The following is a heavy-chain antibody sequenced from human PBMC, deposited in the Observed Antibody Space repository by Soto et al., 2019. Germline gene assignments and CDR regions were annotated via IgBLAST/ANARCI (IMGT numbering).Heavy chain of an antibody. Sequence: QVQLVQSGAEVKKPGASVKVSCKASGYTFTSYGISWVRQAPGQGLEWMGWISAYNGNTNYAQKLQGRVTMTTDTSTGPAYMELRSLSGDDAAVYYCARSAGSAVYRRGWAIWGRGRMFTVCS. CDR1: GYTFTSYG. CDR3: ARSAGSAVYRRGWAI. J-gene: IGHJ3*02. D-gene: IGHD6-19*01. V-gene: IGHV1-18*01. CDR2: ISAYNGNT.